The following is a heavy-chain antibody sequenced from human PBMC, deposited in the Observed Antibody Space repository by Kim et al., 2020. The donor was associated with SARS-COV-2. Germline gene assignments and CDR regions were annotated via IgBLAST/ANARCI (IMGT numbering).Heavy chain of an antibody. CDR2: IKSKADTYAT. J-gene: IGHJ4*02. Sequence: GGSLRLSCAASGFTFSGSAIHWVRQASGKGLEWVGRIKSKADTYATDYAASGKGRFTISRDDSKNTAYLQMNSLKSADTAVYYCIRRSENDNSGYHTLGPVVWGQGTLVTVSS. D-gene: IGHD3-22*01. V-gene: IGHV3-73*01. CDR3: IRRSENDNSGYHTLGPVV. CDR1: GFTFSGSA.